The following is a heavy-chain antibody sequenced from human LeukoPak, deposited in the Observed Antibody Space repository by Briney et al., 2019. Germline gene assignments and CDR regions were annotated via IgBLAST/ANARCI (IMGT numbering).Heavy chain of an antibody. CDR3: ARERYCGGGDCYSIFES. V-gene: IGHV3-21*06. Sequence: GGPLRLSCAASGFTFNSYTMTWVRQAPGKGLEWVSSTSTGSTYIYYADSVKGRFTTSRGNAKNLFYLQMNNLRGEDTAVYFCARERYCGGGDCYSIFESWGQGTLVTVSS. J-gene: IGHJ4*02. CDR1: GFTFNSYT. D-gene: IGHD2-21*02. CDR2: TSTGSTYI.